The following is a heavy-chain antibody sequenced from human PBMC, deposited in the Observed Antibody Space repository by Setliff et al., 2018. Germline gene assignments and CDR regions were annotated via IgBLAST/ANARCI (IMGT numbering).Heavy chain of an antibody. CDR3: ARFLNPRDGYQNSPGFDF. Sequence: ASVKVSCKASGGTFSSYGISWVRQAPGQGLEWMGGTIPMFGTTNYAQKFQGRITISADESTTTAYMELSSLRSEDTAVYYCARFLNPRDGYQNSPGFDFWGQGTLVTVSS. CDR1: GGTFSSYG. V-gene: IGHV1-69*13. J-gene: IGHJ4*02. CDR2: TIPMFGTT. D-gene: IGHD5-12*01.